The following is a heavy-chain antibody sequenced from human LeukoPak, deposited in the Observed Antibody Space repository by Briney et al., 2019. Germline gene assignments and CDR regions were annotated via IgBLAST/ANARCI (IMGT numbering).Heavy chain of an antibody. Sequence: LRLSCAASGFTFSSYSMNWVRQPPGKGLEWIGYIYYSGSTYYNPSLKSRVTISVDTSKNQFSLKLSSVTAADTAVYYCARDTHDGDYSYYFDYWGQGTLVTVSS. D-gene: IGHD4-17*01. CDR1: GFTFSSYS. J-gene: IGHJ4*02. CDR3: ARDTHDGDYSYYFDY. CDR2: IYYSGST. V-gene: IGHV4-30-4*08.